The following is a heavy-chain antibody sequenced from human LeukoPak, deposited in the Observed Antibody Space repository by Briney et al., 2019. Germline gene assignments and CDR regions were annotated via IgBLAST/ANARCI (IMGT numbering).Heavy chain of an antibody. CDR3: ARRGGLGISFDY. CDR2: IYYSGST. V-gene: IGHV4-39*07. Sequence: PSETLSLTCTVSGGSISSGDYYWSWIRQPPGKGLEWIGSIYYSGSTYYNPSLKSRVTISVDTSKNQFSLKLSSVTAADTAVYYCARRGGLGISFDYWGQGTLVTVSS. J-gene: IGHJ4*02. D-gene: IGHD7-27*01. CDR1: GGSISSGDYY.